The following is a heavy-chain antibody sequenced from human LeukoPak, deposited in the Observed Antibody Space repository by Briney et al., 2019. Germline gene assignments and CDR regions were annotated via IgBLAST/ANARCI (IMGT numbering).Heavy chain of an antibody. Sequence: KPSETLSLTCTVSGGSISSYYWSWIRQPPGKGLEWIGYIYYSGSTNYNPSLKSRVTISVDTSKNQFSLKLSSVTAADTAGYYCARDLLGPYYYYMDVWGKGTTVTVSS. D-gene: IGHD3-10*01. CDR3: ARDLLGPYYYYMDV. J-gene: IGHJ6*03. CDR1: GGSISSYY. V-gene: IGHV4-59*01. CDR2: IYYSGST.